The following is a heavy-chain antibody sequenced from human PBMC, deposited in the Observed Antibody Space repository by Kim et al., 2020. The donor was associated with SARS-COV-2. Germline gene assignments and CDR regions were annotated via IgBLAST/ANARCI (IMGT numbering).Heavy chain of an antibody. Sequence: GGSLRLSCAASGFTFSSYWMHWVRQAPGKGLVWVSRINSDGSSTSYADSVKGRFTISRDNAKNTLYLQMNSLRAEDTAVYYCASLPVIAAAGSGVYYYYGMDVWRQGTTVTVSS. D-gene: IGHD6-13*01. CDR2: INSDGSST. CDR3: ASLPVIAAAGSGVYYYYGMDV. V-gene: IGHV3-74*01. CDR1: GFTFSSYW. J-gene: IGHJ6*02.